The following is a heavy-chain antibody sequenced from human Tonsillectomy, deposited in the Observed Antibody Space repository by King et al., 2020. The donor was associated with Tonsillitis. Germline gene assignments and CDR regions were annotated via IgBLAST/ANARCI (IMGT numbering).Heavy chain of an antibody. D-gene: IGHD2-2*01. V-gene: IGHV3-21*01. Sequence: VQLVESGGGLVKSGGSLRLSCAASGFSFSSYTMNWVRQAPGQGLECVSSISRSGSYIYYADSVKRRFSIPRDNAKNSLYLQMHRLRAEDTAVYYCARDRVPEDGGPHDAFDIWGQGTMVTVSS. CDR1: GFSFSSYT. J-gene: IGHJ3*02. CDR2: ISRSGSYI. CDR3: ARDRVPEDGGPHDAFDI.